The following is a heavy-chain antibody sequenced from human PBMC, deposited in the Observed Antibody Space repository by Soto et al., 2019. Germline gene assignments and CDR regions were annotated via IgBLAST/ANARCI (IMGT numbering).Heavy chain of an antibody. CDR3: AAYCSSTSCHLPLSEQWLVRAFDS. D-gene: IGHD2-2*01. CDR1: IYRFTSYW. J-gene: IGHJ3*02. V-gene: IGHV5-10-1*01. Sequence: EYLKLSWNASIYRFTSYWISCVRQMPGKGLEFMGAVDPSDSYTNYSPSFQGHVTISADKSISTAYLQWSSLKASDTAMYYCAAYCSSTSCHLPLSEQWLVRAFDSWGQGTMVT. CDR2: VDPSDSYT.